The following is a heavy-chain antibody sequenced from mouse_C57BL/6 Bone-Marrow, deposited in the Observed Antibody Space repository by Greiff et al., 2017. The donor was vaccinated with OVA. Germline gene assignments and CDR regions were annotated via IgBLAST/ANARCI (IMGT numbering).Heavy chain of an antibody. CDR2: INYDGSST. Sequence: EVQLQESEGGLVQPGSSMKLSCTASGFTFSDYYMAWVRQVPEKGLEWVANINYDGSSTYYLDSLKSRFIISRDNAKNILYLQMSSLKSEDTATYYCARGRGYDNAMDYWGQGTSVTVSS. CDR1: GFTFSDYY. D-gene: IGHD2-2*01. V-gene: IGHV5-16*01. J-gene: IGHJ4*01. CDR3: ARGRGYDNAMDY.